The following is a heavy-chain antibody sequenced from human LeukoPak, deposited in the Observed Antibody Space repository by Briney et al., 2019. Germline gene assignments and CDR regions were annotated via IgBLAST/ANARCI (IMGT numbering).Heavy chain of an antibody. CDR2: IKSDGSWT. J-gene: IGHJ5*02. V-gene: IGHV3-74*01. CDR1: GFTFSSYW. Sequence: GGSLRLSCAASGFTFSSYWMNWVRQAPGKGLVWVSTIKSDGSWTTYADSVKGRFTISRDNAKNTLYLQMNSLRDEDTAVYFCVRETAYRFDLWGQGTLVIVSS. D-gene: IGHD1-1*01. CDR3: VRETAYRFDL.